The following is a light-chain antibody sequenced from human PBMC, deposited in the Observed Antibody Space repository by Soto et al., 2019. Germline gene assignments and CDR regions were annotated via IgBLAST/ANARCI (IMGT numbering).Light chain of an antibody. Sequence: QSVLTQPPSASGSPGQTVTISCSGSSCNIGSNPVTWYQQLPATDPKLLIDSNNQRPSGVPDRFSGSKSGTSASLAITGLQSEDEADYYCAAYDGSLYRGVFGTGTKLTVL. J-gene: IGLJ1*01. CDR1: SCNIGSNP. V-gene: IGLV1-44*01. CDR3: AAYDGSLYRGV. CDR2: SNN.